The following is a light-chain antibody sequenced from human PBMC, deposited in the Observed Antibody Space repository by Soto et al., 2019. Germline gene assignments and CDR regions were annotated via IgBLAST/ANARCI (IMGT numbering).Light chain of an antibody. CDR2: WAS. CDR3: QQYYSKPPT. J-gene: IGKJ4*01. V-gene: IGKV4-1*01. Sequence: DIVMTQSPDSLAVSLGERATINCKSSQSVLYSSNNKDYLAWYQQKPGQPPKLLIYWASTRESWVPDRFSGSGSGTDFTLTISSLQAEDVAVYYCQQYYSKPPTFGGGTKVEIK. CDR1: QSVLYSSNNKDY.